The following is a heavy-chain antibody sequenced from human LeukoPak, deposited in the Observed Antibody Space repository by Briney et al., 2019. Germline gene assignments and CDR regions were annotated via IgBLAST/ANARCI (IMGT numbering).Heavy chain of an antibody. J-gene: IGHJ4*02. V-gene: IGHV3-74*01. D-gene: IGHD3-9*01. CDR2: IKEDGTYT. CDR1: GFTFSRDW. CDR3: ARDFDMGITPGDDFDF. Sequence: GGSLRLSCAASGFTFSRDWMHWVRQAPGKGLVWVSRIKEDGTYTSYADSVKGRFTISRDNARNTVFLQMNSLRAEDTAVYYCARDFDMGITPGDDFDFWGQGTLVTVSS.